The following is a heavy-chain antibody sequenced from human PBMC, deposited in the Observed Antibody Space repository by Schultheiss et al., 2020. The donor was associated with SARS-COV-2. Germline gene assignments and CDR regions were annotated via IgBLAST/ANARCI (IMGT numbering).Heavy chain of an antibody. V-gene: IGHV4-31*03. Sequence: SETLSLTCTVSGGSISSGGYYWSWIRQHPGKGLEWIGYIYYSGSTYYNPSLKSRVTISVDRSKNQFSLKLSSVTAADTAVYYCARDKPGSRYYYGMDVWGQGTTVTVSS. CDR1: GGSISSGGYY. J-gene: IGHJ6*02. D-gene: IGHD3-10*01. CDR2: IYYSGST. CDR3: ARDKPGSRYYYGMDV.